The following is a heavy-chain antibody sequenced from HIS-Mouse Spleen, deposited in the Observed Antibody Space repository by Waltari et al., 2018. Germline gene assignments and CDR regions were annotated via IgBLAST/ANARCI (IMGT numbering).Heavy chain of an antibody. V-gene: IGHV4-34*01. CDR1: GGSFSGYY. J-gene: IGHJ4*02. Sequence: QVQLQQWGAGLLKPSETLSLTCAVYGGSFSGYYWSGIRQPPGRGLEWIGEINHSGSTNYNPSLKSRVTISVDTSKNQFSLKLSSVTAADTAVYYCARGKGSSGWYYFDYWGQGTLVTVSS. CDR2: INHSGST. CDR3: ARGKGSSGWYYFDY. D-gene: IGHD6-13*01.